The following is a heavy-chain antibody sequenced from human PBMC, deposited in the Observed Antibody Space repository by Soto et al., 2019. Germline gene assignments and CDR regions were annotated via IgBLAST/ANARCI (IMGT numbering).Heavy chain of an antibody. D-gene: IGHD2-8*01. CDR1: GFTFDDYA. Sequence: ELQMVESGGGLVQPGRSLRLSCAASGFTFDDYAMHWVRQAPGKGLDWVSGIAWDSNKKHYADSVKGRFTISRDNAKTSRYLQMDRLRPEETAFYYCAQANGFRLSLQGDCFDPWGQGTLVTVSA. CDR3: AQANGFRLSLQGDCFDP. V-gene: IGHV3-9*01. CDR2: IAWDSNKK. J-gene: IGHJ5*02.